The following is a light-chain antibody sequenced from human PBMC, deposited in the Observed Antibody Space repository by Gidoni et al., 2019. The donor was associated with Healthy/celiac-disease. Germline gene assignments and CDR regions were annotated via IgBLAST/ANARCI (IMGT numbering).Light chain of an antibody. CDR3: GTWESSLSVVV. J-gene: IGLJ2*01. V-gene: IGLV1-51*01. Sequence: QSVLTQPPSVSAAPGQKVTISCSGSSSNIGNNYVTWYQQLPGTAPKLLIYDNNKRPSGIPDRFSGSKSGTSATLGITGLQTGDEAEYYCGTWESSLSVVVFGGGTKLTVL. CDR1: SSNIGNNY. CDR2: DNN.